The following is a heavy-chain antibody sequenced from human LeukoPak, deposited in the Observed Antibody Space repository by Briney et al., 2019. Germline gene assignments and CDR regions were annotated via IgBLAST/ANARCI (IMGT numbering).Heavy chain of an antibody. CDR1: GLTLTNAW. V-gene: IGHV3-15*01. Sequence: GGSLRVSCTASGLTLTNAWVSWVRQAPGKGLEWVGRIKRQSDGGTTDYAAPVSGRFTISRDDSKNTVYLQMSGLKTEDTAMYYCKGATTTFDIWGQGTMVTVSS. CDR2: IKRQSDGGTT. J-gene: IGHJ3*02. CDR3: KGATTTFDI. D-gene: IGHD1-26*01.